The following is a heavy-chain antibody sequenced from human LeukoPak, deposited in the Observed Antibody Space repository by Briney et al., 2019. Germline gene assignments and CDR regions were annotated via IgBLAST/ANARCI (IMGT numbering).Heavy chain of an antibody. D-gene: IGHD3-22*01. CDR1: GGSFSGYY. CDR2: VYYSGST. Sequence: PSETLSLTCAVYGGSFSGYYWSWIRQPPGKGLEWIGSVYYSGSTYYNPSLKSRVTISVDTSKSQFSLKLSSVTAADTAVYYCARISGYAIIDYWGQGTLATVSS. J-gene: IGHJ4*02. V-gene: IGHV4-34*01. CDR3: ARISGYAIIDY.